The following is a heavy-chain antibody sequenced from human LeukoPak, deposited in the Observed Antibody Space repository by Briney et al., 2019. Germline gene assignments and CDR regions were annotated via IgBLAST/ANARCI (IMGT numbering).Heavy chain of an antibody. D-gene: IGHD3-22*01. CDR1: GFTFSSYA. Sequence: GGSLRLSCAASGFTFSSYAMGWVRQAPGKGLEWVSLINNNGGSTYYADSVKGRFTISRDNAKNSMYLQMNSLRAEDTAVYYCARGKYDSNPFLQHWGQGTLVTVSS. CDR3: ARGKYDSNPFLQH. CDR2: INNNGGST. J-gene: IGHJ1*01. V-gene: IGHV3-23*01.